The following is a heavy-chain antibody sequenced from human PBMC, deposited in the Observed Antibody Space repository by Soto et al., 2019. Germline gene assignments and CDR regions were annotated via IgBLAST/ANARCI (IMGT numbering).Heavy chain of an antibody. J-gene: IGHJ4*02. CDR1: GGSISSSSYY. V-gene: IGHV4-39*01. D-gene: IGHD5-12*01. Sequence: SETLSLTCTVSGGSISSSSYYWGWIRQPPGKGLEWIGSIYYSGSTYYNPSLKSRVTISVDTSKNQFSLKLSSVTAADTAVYYCATDSGYSLGGNDYWGQGTLVTVSS. CDR3: ATDSGYSLGGNDY. CDR2: IYYSGST.